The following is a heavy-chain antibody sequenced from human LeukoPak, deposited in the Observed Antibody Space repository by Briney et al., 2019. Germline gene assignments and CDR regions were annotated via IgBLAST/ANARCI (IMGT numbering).Heavy chain of an antibody. CDR1: GFTFSSYA. J-gene: IGHJ3*01. V-gene: IGHV3-23*01. D-gene: IGHD3-3*01. CDR2: ISGSGGST. Sequence: GGSLRLSCAASGFTFSSYAMSWVRQAPGEGLEWVSGISGSGGSTYYADSVKGRFTISRDNSKNTLYLQMNSLRAEDTAVYYCAKGGAIFGNGAFDVWGQGTMVTVSS. CDR3: AKGGAIFGNGAFDV.